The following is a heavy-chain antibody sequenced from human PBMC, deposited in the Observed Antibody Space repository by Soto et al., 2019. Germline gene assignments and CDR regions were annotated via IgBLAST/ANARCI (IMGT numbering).Heavy chain of an antibody. V-gene: IGHV1-18*01. CDR1: GYTFTSYC. J-gene: IGHJ3*02. Sequence: XSVKVSFNASGYTFTSYCISLLRHSPGQGLEWMGWISAYNGNTNYAQKLQGRVTMTTDTSTSTAYMELRSLRSDDTAVYYCARGLEAVAGGLDAFDIWGQGTMVTVSS. D-gene: IGHD6-19*01. CDR3: ARGLEAVAGGLDAFDI. CDR2: ISAYNGNT.